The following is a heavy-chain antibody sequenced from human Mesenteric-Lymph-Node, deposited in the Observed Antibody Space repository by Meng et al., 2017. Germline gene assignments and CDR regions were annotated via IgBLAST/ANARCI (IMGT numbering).Heavy chain of an antibody. J-gene: IGHJ3*02. D-gene: IGHD4-23*01. CDR1: GYTFTSYY. CDR2: INPSSGST. CDR3: ARDGSSTVVTPCAFDI. Sequence: QGQVVQSGGEVKKPGAPVKLSCKASGYTFTSYYMHWVRQAPGQGLEWMGIINPSSGSTIYAQKVQGRVTMTRDTSTSTVYMELSSLRSEDTAVYYCARDGSSTVVTPCAFDIWGQGTMVTVSS. V-gene: IGHV1-46*01.